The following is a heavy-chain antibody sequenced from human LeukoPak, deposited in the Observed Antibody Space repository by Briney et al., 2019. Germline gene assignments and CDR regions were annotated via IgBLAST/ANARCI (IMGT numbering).Heavy chain of an antibody. CDR1: GFTFSSYA. CDR3: ARDRVAVVVITTAYFDY. CDR2: ISYDGSNK. V-gene: IGHV3-30-3*01. J-gene: IGHJ4*02. D-gene: IGHD3-22*01. Sequence: GGSLRLSCAASGFTFSSYAMHWVRQAPGKGLEGVAGISYDGSNKYYADSVKGRFTISRDNSKNTLYLQMNSLRAEDTAVYYCARDRVAVVVITTAYFDYWGQGTLVTVSS.